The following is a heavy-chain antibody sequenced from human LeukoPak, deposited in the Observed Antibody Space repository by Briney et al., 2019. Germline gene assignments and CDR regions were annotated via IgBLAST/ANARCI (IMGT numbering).Heavy chain of an antibody. CDR2: IYHSGST. J-gene: IGHJ4*02. CDR3: ARERPDYYGSGSYYIADY. D-gene: IGHD3-10*01. CDR1: GYSISSGYY. V-gene: IGHV4-38-2*02. Sequence: SETLSLTCTVSGYSISSGYYWGWIRQPPGKGLEWIGSIYHSGSTYYNPSLKSRVTISVDTSKNQFSLKLSSVTAADTAVYYCARERPDYYGSGSYYIADYWGQGTLVTVSS.